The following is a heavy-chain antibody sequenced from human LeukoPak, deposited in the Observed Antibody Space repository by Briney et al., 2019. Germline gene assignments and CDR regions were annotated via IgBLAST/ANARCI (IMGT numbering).Heavy chain of an antibody. Sequence: SGPTLFQPTPPLTLTFTFSGFSLYTRGVGVGWVRQPPGKALEYLTLIYWDDDKRYSPSLKNRLAIIKDPSRSQVVLIMTSVDPEDTATYYCAHRRAHPGMWDGGYFDYWGQGALVTVSA. CDR1: GFSLYTRGVG. CDR2: IYWDDDK. V-gene: IGHV2-5*02. D-gene: IGHD1-26*01. J-gene: IGHJ4*02. CDR3: AHRRAHPGMWDGGYFDY.